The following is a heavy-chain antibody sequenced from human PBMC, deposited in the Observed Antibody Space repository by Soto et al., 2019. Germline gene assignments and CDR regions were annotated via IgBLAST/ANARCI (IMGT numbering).Heavy chain of an antibody. CDR2: IIPMFGSA. J-gene: IGHJ4*02. Sequence: QVQLVQSGAEVKKPGSSVKVSCKASGGTFSSYAFSWVRQAPGQGLEYMGGIIPMFGSANYAQKFQGRVTXXAXEXXSTAYMELSSLRSEDTAVYYCARAIYDSSGYPPDYWGQGTLVTVSS. CDR3: ARAIYDSSGYPPDY. CDR1: GGTFSSYA. D-gene: IGHD3-22*01. V-gene: IGHV1-69*12.